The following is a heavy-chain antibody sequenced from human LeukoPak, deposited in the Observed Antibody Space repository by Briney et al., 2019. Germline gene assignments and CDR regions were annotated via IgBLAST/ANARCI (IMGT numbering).Heavy chain of an antibody. CDR1: GGSISSHY. V-gene: IGHV4-59*11. CDR2: IYYSGST. CDR3: ARVDDILTGYWFDP. Sequence: PSETLSLTCTVSGGSISSHYWSWIRQPPGKGLEWIGYIYYSGSTNYNPSLKSRVTISVDTSKNQFSLKLSSVTAADTAVYYCARVDDILTGYWFDPWGQGTLVTASS. D-gene: IGHD3-9*01. J-gene: IGHJ5*02.